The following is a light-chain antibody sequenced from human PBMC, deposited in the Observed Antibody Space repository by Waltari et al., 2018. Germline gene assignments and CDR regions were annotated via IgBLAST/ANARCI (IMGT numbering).Light chain of an antibody. CDR2: VNSDGSH. V-gene: IGLV4-69*02. CDR1: TAHSTFA. J-gene: IGLJ2*01. Sequence: QLVLTQSPSASASLGASVKLTCTLSTAHSTFAIARHQQQPEKGPRYLMKVNSDGSHSKGDGIPDRFSGSSSGAERYLTISSLQSEDEADYYCQTWGTGPAFGGGTKLTVL. CDR3: QTWGTGPA.